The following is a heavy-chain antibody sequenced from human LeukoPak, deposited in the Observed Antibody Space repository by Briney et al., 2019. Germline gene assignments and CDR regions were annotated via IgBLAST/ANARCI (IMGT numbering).Heavy chain of an antibody. CDR3: ARFYGIAAGGQDAFDM. D-gene: IGHD6-13*01. CDR2: IHPNTGGT. V-gene: IGHV1-2*02. Sequence: ASVKVSCKASGYTFTGFYMHWVRQAPGQGLEWIGWIHPNTGGTDYAQKFQGRVTMARDTSISTAYMELSRLRSDDTAVYYCARFYGIAAGGQDAFDMWGEGTLVSVSS. CDR1: GYTFTGFY. J-gene: IGHJ3*02.